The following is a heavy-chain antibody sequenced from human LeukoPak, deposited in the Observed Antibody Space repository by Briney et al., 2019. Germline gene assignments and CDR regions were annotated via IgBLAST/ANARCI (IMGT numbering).Heavy chain of an antibody. J-gene: IGHJ6*03. V-gene: IGHV3-30*18. D-gene: IGHD2-15*01. Sequence: PGGSLRLSCAASGFTFSSYGMHWVRQAPGKGLEWVAVISYDGSNKYYADSVKGRFTISRDNSKNTLYLQMNSLRAEDTAVYYCAKCGLPYYYYYMDVWGKGTTVTISS. CDR2: ISYDGSNK. CDR1: GFTFSSYG. CDR3: AKCGLPYYYYYMDV.